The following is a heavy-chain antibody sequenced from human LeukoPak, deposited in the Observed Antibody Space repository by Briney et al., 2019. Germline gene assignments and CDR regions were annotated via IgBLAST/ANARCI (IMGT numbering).Heavy chain of an antibody. J-gene: IGHJ5*02. CDR3: ARQIYYYYDSSGYNWFDP. V-gene: IGHV4-59*01. CDR2: IYYSGST. D-gene: IGHD3-22*01. Sequence: SETLSLTCTVSGGSISSYYWSWIRQPPGKGLEWIGYIYYSGSTNYNPSLKSRVTISVDTSKNQFSLKLSSVTAADTAVHYCARQIYYYYDSSGYNWFDPWGQGTLVTVSS. CDR1: GGSISSYY.